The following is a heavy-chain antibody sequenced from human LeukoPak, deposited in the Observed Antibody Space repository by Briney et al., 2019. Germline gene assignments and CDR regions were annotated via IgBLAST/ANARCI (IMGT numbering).Heavy chain of an antibody. CDR3: ARDGRGAVASDY. J-gene: IGHJ4*02. Sequence: GGSLRLSCAASGFTFDDYGMSWVRQAPGKGLEWVSSISSSSSYIYYADSVKGRLTISRDNAKNSLYLYMNSLRAEDTAVYYCARDGRGAVASDYWGQGTLLTVSS. D-gene: IGHD6-19*01. CDR2: ISSSSSYI. V-gene: IGHV3-21*01. CDR1: GFTFDDYG.